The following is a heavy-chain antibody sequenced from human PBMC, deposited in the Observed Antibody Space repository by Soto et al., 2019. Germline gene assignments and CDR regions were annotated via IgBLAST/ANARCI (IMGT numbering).Heavy chain of an antibody. Sequence: SETLSLTCTVSDYSIGSGYYWGWIRQPPGKGLEWIGNIFYRGNTYHNPSLKSRVTISVDTSKNQFSLRLSSVTAADTAVYYCARRVMGNIWYFDYWGQGTLVTVSS. V-gene: IGHV4-38-2*02. CDR1: DYSIGSGYY. J-gene: IGHJ4*02. CDR2: IFYRGNT. D-gene: IGHD2-21*01. CDR3: ARRVMGNIWYFDY.